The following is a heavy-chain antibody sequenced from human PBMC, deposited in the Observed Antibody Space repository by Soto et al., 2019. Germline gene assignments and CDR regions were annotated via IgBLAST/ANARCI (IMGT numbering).Heavy chain of an antibody. CDR1: GFTFSSYA. Sequence: PGGSLRLSCAASGFTFSSYAMSWVRQAPGKGLEWVSAISGSGGSTYYADSVKGRFTISRDNSKNTLYLQMNTLGAEATAVYYCARDGISGTVFRGYLDYWGRGTVVTVSS. J-gene: IGHJ4*02. V-gene: IGHV3-23*01. CDR3: ARDGISGTVFRGYLDY. CDR2: ISGSGGST. D-gene: IGHD1-7*01.